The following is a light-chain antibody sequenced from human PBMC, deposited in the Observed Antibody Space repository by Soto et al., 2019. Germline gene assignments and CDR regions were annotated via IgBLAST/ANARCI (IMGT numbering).Light chain of an antibody. CDR2: KAS. CDR3: QHYNSYSEA. J-gene: IGKJ1*01. Sequence: DIQMTQSPSALSASVGDRVTITCRGSQGISSWLAWYQQKPGKAPKLLIYKASTLKSGVPSRFSGSGSGTEFTLTISSLQPDDFATYYCQHYNSYSEAFGQGTKV. V-gene: IGKV1-5*03. CDR1: QGISSW.